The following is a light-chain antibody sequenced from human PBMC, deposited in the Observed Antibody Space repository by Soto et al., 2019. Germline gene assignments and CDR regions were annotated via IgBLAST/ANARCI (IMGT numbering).Light chain of an antibody. Sequence: QSVLTQPPSASGTPGQRVTISCSGSSSNIGSNYVYWYQQLPGTAPNLLIYRNNQRPSGVPDRLSGSKSDTSASLAISGLRSEDEDDYYCAAWDDSLRGVVFGGGTKLTVL. CDR3: AAWDDSLRGVV. CDR2: RNN. CDR1: SSNIGSNY. V-gene: IGLV1-47*01. J-gene: IGLJ2*01.